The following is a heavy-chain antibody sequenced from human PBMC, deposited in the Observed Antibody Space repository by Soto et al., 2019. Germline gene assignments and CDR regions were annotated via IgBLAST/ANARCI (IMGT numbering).Heavy chain of an antibody. CDR3: ARHGDYGYFQH. J-gene: IGHJ1*01. CDR1: GGSINDYY. Sequence: SETLSLTCTVSGGSINDYYWSWIRQPPGKGLEWIGYIYYSGSTNYNPSLKSRVTISVDTSKNQFSLKLSSVTAADTAVYYCARHGDYGYFQHWGQGTLVTVSS. D-gene: IGHD4-17*01. V-gene: IGHV4-59*08. CDR2: IYYSGST.